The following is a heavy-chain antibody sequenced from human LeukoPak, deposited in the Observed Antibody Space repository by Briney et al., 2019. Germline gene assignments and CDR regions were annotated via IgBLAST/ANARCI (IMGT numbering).Heavy chain of an antibody. CDR2: ISGSGGST. J-gene: IGHJ2*01. CDR1: GFTFSSYA. Sequence: GGSLRLSCAASGFTFSSYAMSWVRQAPGKGLEWVSAISGSGGSTYYADSVKGRFTISRDNSKNTLYLQMNSLRAEDTAVYYCAKGAETGVWFGESYWYFDLWGRGTLVTVSS. V-gene: IGHV3-23*01. CDR3: AKGAETGVWFGESYWYFDL. D-gene: IGHD3-10*01.